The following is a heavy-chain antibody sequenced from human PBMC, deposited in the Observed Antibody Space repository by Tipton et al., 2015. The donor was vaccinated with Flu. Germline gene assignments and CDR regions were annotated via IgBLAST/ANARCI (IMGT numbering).Heavy chain of an antibody. CDR3: AMSSFDRPAGGDYFDY. J-gene: IGHJ4*02. CDR1: GGSISSYY. D-gene: IGHD2/OR15-2a*01. Sequence: TLSLTCTVSGGSISSYYWSWIRQPAGKGLEWIGRIYTSGSTNYNPSLKSRVTMSVDTSKNQFSLKLSSVTAADTAVYYCAMSSFDRPAGGDYFDYWGQGTLVTVSS. V-gene: IGHV4-4*07. CDR2: IYTSGST.